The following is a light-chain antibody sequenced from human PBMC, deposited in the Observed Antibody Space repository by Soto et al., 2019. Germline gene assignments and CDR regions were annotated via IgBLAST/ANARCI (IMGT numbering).Light chain of an antibody. V-gene: IGKV1-5*01. Sequence: DIQMTQSPSTMSASVGDRVTITCRASQSISNWLAWYQQKPGTAPKVLIYHASNLQSGVPSRFSGSGSGTDFTLTISCLQSEDFATYYCQQYYSYPRTFGQGTKVDIK. CDR3: QQYYSYPRT. CDR2: HAS. J-gene: IGKJ1*01. CDR1: QSISNW.